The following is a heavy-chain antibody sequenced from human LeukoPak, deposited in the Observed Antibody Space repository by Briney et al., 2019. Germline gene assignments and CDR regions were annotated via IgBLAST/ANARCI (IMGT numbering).Heavy chain of an antibody. V-gene: IGHV3-20*04. CDR1: GFTVFNYW. CDR3: ARDREYYGSGSYLYYFDY. Sequence: GGSLRLSCAASGFTVFNYWMSWVRQAPGKGLEWVSGINWNGGSTGYADSVKGRFTISRDNAKNSLYLQMNSLRAEDTALYYCARDREYYGSGSYLYYFDYWGQGTLVTVSS. CDR2: INWNGGST. J-gene: IGHJ4*02. D-gene: IGHD3-10*01.